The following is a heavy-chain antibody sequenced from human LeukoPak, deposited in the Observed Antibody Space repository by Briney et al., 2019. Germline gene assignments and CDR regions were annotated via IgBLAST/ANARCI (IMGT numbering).Heavy chain of an antibody. V-gene: IGHV1-2*02. Sequence: GASVKVSCKASGYTFTGYYMHWVRQAPGQGLEWMGWINPNSGGTNYAQKFQGRVTMTRDTSISTAYMELSRLRSDDTAVYYCARGGGGLRGYSGYDYADWFDPWGQGTLVTVSS. CDR2: INPNSGGT. D-gene: IGHD5-12*01. J-gene: IGHJ5*02. CDR1: GYTFTGYY. CDR3: ARGGGGLRGYSGYDYADWFDP.